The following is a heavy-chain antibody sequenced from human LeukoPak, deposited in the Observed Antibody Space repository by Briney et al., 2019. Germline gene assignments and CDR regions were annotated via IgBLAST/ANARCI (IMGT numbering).Heavy chain of an antibody. J-gene: IGHJ4*02. Sequence: SEALSLTCTVSGGSISSSSYYWGWIRQPPGKGLEWIGTMYPSGTTYYNPSLKSRVNISVDTSKKQFSLKLISVTAADTAVYFCARMAGSLTGTAGGVWGQGPLVTVSS. CDR2: MYPSGTT. CDR1: GGSISSSSYY. V-gene: IGHV4-39*01. D-gene: IGHD1-7*01. CDR3: ARMAGSLTGTAGGV.